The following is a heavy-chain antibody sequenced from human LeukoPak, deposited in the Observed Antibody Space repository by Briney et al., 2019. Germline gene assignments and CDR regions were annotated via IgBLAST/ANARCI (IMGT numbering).Heavy chain of an antibody. J-gene: IGHJ5*02. D-gene: IGHD2-15*01. Sequence: PSETLSLTCTVSGVSISSGTYYWSWIRQHPGKGLEWIGYISYSGSTNYNPSLKSRVTISVDTSKNQFSLKLSSVTAADTAVYYCARGQCSGGSCNWFDPWGQGTLVTVSS. CDR1: GVSISSGTYY. V-gene: IGHV4-61*01. CDR3: ARGQCSGGSCNWFDP. CDR2: ISYSGST.